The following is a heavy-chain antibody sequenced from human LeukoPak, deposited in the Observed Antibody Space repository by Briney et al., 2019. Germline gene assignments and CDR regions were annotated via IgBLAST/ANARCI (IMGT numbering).Heavy chain of an antibody. CDR3: ARVYYDILTGYYKPAFFDY. Sequence: ASVKVSCKASGYTFTSYYMHWVRQAPGQGLEWMGIINPSGGSTSYAQKFQGRVTMTRDMSTSTVYMELSSLRSEDTAVYYCARVYYDILTGYYKPAFFDYWGQGTLVTVSS. J-gene: IGHJ4*02. CDR2: INPSGGST. V-gene: IGHV1-46*01. D-gene: IGHD3-9*01. CDR1: GYTFTSYY.